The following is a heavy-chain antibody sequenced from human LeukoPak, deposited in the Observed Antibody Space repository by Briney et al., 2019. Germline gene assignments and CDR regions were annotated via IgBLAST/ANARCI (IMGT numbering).Heavy chain of an antibody. CDR1: GFTFRSCA. CDR3: ARPGFLSGYYFDY. CDR2: INQDGTEK. V-gene: IGHV3-7*01. D-gene: IGHD3-3*01. Sequence: PGGSLRLSCPASGFTFRSCAMTWVHQAPGKGLEWVANINQDGTEKYYVDSVKGRFTISRDNAKNSLYLQMSSLRAEDTAVYYCARPGFLSGYYFDYWGQGTLVTVSS. J-gene: IGHJ4*02.